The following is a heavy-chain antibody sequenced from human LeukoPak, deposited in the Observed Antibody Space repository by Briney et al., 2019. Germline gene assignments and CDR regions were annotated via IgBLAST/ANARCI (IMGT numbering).Heavy chain of an antibody. D-gene: IGHD5-12*01. CDR2: IIPIFGTA. CDR1: GGTFSSYA. V-gene: IGHV1-69*01. Sequence: SVKVSCKAPGGTFSSYAISWVRQAPGQGLEWMGGIIPIFGTANYAQKFQGRVTITADESTSTAYMELSSLRSEDTAVYYCARDLGSGYPSWFDPWGQGTQVTVSS. J-gene: IGHJ5*02. CDR3: ARDLGSGYPSWFDP.